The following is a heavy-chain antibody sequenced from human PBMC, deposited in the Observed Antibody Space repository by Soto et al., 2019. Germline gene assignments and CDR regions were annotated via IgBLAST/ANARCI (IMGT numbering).Heavy chain of an antibody. CDR1: GFTFSSYD. V-gene: IGHV3-30*18. J-gene: IGHJ6*02. D-gene: IGHD2-2*01. CDR2: ISYDGGNK. CDR3: AKVTGYCSSSSCSREYYYYYGLDV. Sequence: GGSLRRSCAASGFTFSSYDMHWVRQAPGKGLEWVAVISYDGGNKYYGDSVKGRFTISRDNPKNTVYLQMNSLRPEDTAVYYCAKVTGYCSSSSCSREYYYYYGLDVWGHRTTFTIS.